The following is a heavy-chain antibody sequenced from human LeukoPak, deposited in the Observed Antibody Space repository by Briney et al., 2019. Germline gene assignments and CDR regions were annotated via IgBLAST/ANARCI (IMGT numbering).Heavy chain of an antibody. D-gene: IGHD2-15*01. CDR3: AKGFLASCSGTRCYPFDH. CDR2: IVGSGGNT. V-gene: IGHV3-23*01. J-gene: IGHJ4*02. Sequence: GGSLRLSCAASGFTFSNYAMNWVRQTPGKGLGWVSSIVGSGGNTYHSDSVKGRFTTSRDNSDNTVYMQMDSLRAEDTAVYYCAKGFLASCSGTRCYPFDHWGQGTPVTVSS. CDR1: GFTFSNYA.